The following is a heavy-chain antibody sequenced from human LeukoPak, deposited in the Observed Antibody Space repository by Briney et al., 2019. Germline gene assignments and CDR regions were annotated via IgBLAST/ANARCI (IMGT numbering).Heavy chain of an antibody. D-gene: IGHD2-2*01. V-gene: IGHV4-59*08. CDR1: GGSISSYY. CDR3: ARHVKDIVVVPAAYYFDY. Sequence: PSETLSLTCTVSGGSISSYYWSWIRQPPGKGLEWIGYIYYSGSPNYNPSLKSRVTISVDTSKNQFSLKLSSVTAADTAVYYCARHVKDIVVVPAAYYFDYWGQGTLVTVSS. J-gene: IGHJ4*02. CDR2: IYYSGSP.